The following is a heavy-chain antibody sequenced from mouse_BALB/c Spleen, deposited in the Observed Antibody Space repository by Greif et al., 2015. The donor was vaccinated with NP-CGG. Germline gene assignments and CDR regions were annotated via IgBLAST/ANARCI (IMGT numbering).Heavy chain of an antibody. CDR2: IWAGGST. D-gene: IGHD1-1*01. Sequence: QVQLQQSGPGLVAPSQSLSITCTVSGFSLTSYGVHWVRQPPGKGLEWLGVIWAGGSTNYNSALMSRLSISKDNSKSQVFLKMNSLQTDDTAMYYCGSRAMDYWGQGTSVTASS. J-gene: IGHJ4*01. V-gene: IGHV2-9*02. CDR1: GFSLTSYG. CDR3: GSRAMDY.